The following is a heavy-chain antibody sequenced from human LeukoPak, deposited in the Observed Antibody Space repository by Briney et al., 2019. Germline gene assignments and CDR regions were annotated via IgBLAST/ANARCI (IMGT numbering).Heavy chain of an antibody. V-gene: IGHV3-21*01. CDR3: ARARDLVVPAGMGY. CDR2: ISSSSSYI. D-gene: IGHD2-2*01. J-gene: IGHJ4*02. Sequence: GGSLRLSCAASGFTFSSYSMSWVRQAPGKGLEWVSSISSSSSYIYYADSVKGRFTISRDNAKNSLYLQMNSLRAEDTAVYYCARARDLVVPAGMGYWGQGTLVTVSS. CDR1: GFTFSSYS.